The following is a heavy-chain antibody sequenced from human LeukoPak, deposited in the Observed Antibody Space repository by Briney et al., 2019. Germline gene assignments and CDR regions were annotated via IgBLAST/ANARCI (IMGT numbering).Heavy chain of an antibody. V-gene: IGHV3-48*02. CDR2: ISSSRSTR. J-gene: IGHJ4*02. CDR3: ARSGYCTGGSCYGGSVDY. D-gene: IGHD2-15*01. Sequence: PGGSLRLSCAASGFTFSSYNMNWVRQAPGKGLEWISYISSSRSTRYYADSVKGRFTISRDNGKNSLYLQMNSLRDGDTAVYYCARSGYCTGGSCYGGSVDYWGQGTLVTVSS. CDR1: GFTFSSYN.